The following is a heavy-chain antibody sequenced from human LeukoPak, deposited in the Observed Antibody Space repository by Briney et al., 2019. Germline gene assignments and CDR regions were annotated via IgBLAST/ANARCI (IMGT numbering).Heavy chain of an antibody. CDR3: ARLKVAGTGYYYYGMDV. V-gene: IGHV3-33*01. CDR1: GFTFSSYG. Sequence: GRSLRLSCAASGFTFSSYGMHWARQAPGKGLEWVAVIWYDGSNKYYADSVKGRFTISRDNSKNTLYLQMNSLRAEDTAVYYCARLKVAGTGYYYYGMDVWGKGTTVTVSS. J-gene: IGHJ6*04. CDR2: IWYDGSNK. D-gene: IGHD6-19*01.